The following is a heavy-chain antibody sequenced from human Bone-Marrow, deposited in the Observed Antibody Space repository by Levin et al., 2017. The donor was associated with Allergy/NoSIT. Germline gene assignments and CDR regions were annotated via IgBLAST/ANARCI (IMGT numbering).Heavy chain of an antibody. J-gene: IGHJ5*02. Sequence: PSETLSLTCAVSGGSISSSNWWSWVRQPPGKGLEWIGEIYHSGSTNYNPSLKSRVTISVDKSKNQFSLKLSSVTAADTAVYYCARGAAALFSLERLWFDPWGQGTLVTVSS. CDR1: GGSISSSNW. CDR2: IYHSGST. V-gene: IGHV4-4*02. D-gene: IGHD1-1*01. CDR3: ARGAAALFSLERLWFDP.